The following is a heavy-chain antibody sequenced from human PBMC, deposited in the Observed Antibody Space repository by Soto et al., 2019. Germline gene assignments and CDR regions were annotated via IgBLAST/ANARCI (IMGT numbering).Heavy chain of an antibody. CDR2: IYHSGST. CDR1: GGSISSGGYS. D-gene: IGHD3-22*01. Sequence: PSETLSLTCAVSGGSISSGGYSWSWIRQPPGKGLEWIGYIYHSGSTYYNPSLKSRVTISVDRSKNQFSLKLSSVTAADTAVYYCARGMIETAEYFQHWGQGTLVTVSS. V-gene: IGHV4-30-2*01. CDR3: ARGMIETAEYFQH. J-gene: IGHJ1*01.